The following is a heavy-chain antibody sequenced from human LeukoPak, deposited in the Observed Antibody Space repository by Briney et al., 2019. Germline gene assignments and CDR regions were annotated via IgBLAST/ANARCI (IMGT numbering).Heavy chain of an antibody. V-gene: IGHV4-59*01. D-gene: IGHD4-17*01. J-gene: IGHJ6*03. CDR3: ARLNGDTAYYYYMDV. Sequence: SETLSLTCTVSGGSISSYYWSWIRQPPGKGLEWIGYIYYSGSTNYNPSLKSRVTISVDTSKNQFSLKLSSVTAADTAVYYCARLNGDTAYYYYMDVWGKGTTVTVSS. CDR1: GGSISSYY. CDR2: IYYSGST.